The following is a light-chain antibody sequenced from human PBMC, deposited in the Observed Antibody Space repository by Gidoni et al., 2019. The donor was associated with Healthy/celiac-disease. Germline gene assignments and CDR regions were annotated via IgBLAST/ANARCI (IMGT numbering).Light chain of an antibody. CDR3: QQRNSWPT. CDR2: DGS. J-gene: IGKJ4*01. V-gene: IGKV3-11*01. Sequence: EVVLTQSPATLSLSPGEGATLSCRASQSVSNFLAWYQHKPGQPPRLLIYDGSRRAIGIPARFSGSFSGTDFTLTISSLEPEDSALYYCQQRNSWPTFXRXTKVXIQ. CDR1: QSVSNF.